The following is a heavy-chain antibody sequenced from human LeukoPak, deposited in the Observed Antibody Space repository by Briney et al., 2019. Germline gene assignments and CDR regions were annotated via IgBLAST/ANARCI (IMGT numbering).Heavy chain of an antibody. CDR3: ARLKGIAAAGTLDY. CDR1: GFTSDDYG. V-gene: IGHV3-20*04. CDR2: INWNGAST. Sequence: PGGSLRLSCAASGFTSDDYGMSWVRHAPGKGLEWVSGINWNGASTGYADSVKGRFTISRDNAKNSLYLQMNSLRAEDTALYYCARLKGIAAAGTLDYWGQGTLVTVSS. J-gene: IGHJ4*02. D-gene: IGHD6-13*01.